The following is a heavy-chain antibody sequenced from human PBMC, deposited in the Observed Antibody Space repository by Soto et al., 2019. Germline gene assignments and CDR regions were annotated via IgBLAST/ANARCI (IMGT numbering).Heavy chain of an antibody. CDR2: MSHSGGT. Sequence: QVQLQQWGAGLLKPSETLSLTCAVYGGFVTSGSYYWSWIRQPPGKGLEWIGEMSHSGGTHFNPSLKSRVTISVDTSKNQFTPEMSSVTAADTALYYCARVERGTATTVVDAFDIWGPGTMVTVSS. CDR1: GGFVTSGSYY. J-gene: IGHJ3*02. V-gene: IGHV4-34*01. D-gene: IGHD2-21*02. CDR3: ARVERGTATTVVDAFDI.